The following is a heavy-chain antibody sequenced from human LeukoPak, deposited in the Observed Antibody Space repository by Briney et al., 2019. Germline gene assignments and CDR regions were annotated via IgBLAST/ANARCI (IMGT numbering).Heavy chain of an antibody. CDR2: IYYSGST. J-gene: IGHJ3*02. D-gene: IGHD2-21*01. CDR3: ARPFGIHDAFDI. Sequence: SETLSLTCTVSGGSISSYYWSWIRQPPGKGLEWIGYIYYSGSTNYNPSLKSRVTISVDTSKNQFSLKLSSVTAADTAVYYCARPFGIHDAFDIWGQGTMVTVSS. V-gene: IGHV4-59*08. CDR1: GGSISSYY.